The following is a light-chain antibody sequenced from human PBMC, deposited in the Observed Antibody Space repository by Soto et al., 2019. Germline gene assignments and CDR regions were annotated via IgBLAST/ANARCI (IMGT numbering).Light chain of an antibody. CDR1: QSISSW. CDR2: DAS. CDR3: QQYNSYSYT. J-gene: IGKJ2*01. Sequence: DIQMTQSPSTLSASVGDTVTITCRASQSISSWLAWYQQKAGKAPKVLIHDASRLESGVPSRFSGSGSGTEFTLTISSLQPDDCATYYCQQYNSYSYTFGQGTKLEIK. V-gene: IGKV1-5*01.